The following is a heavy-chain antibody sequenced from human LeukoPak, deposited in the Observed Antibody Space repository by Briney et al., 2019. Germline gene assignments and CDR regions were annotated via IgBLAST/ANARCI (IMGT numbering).Heavy chain of an antibody. Sequence: GGSLRLSCTASGFTFINFAMYWVRQAPGEGLEWVSSISGSGGSTYYADSVKDRFTISRDNSKNTLYLQMNSLRAEDTAVYYCATYTNWVAGDVWGQGTTVSV. D-gene: IGHD7-27*01. CDR2: ISGSGGST. CDR1: GFTFINFA. V-gene: IGHV3-23*01. J-gene: IGHJ6*02. CDR3: ATYTNWVAGDV.